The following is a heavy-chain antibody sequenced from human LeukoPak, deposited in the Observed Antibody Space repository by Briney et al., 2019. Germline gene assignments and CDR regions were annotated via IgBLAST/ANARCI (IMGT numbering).Heavy chain of an antibody. J-gene: IGHJ3*02. CDR2: ISGSGGST. V-gene: IGHV3-23*01. CDR1: GFTFSIYA. Sequence: PGGSLRLSCAASGFTFSIYAMSWVRQAPGKGLEWVSAISGSGGSTYYADSVKGRFTISRDNSKNTLYLQMNSLRAEDTAVYYCAKDYGYDFWSGYYGGDAFDIWGQGTMVTVSS. D-gene: IGHD3-3*01. CDR3: AKDYGYDFWSGYYGGDAFDI.